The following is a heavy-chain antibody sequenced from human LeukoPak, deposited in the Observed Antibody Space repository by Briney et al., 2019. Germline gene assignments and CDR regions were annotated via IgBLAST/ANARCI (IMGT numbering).Heavy chain of an antibody. V-gene: IGHV3-48*01. CDR1: GFTFSSYS. J-gene: IGHJ4*02. Sequence: GGSLRLSCAASGFTFSSYSMNWVRQAPGKGLEWVSYISSSSTIYYADSVKGRFTISRDNAKNSLYLQMNSLRAEDTAVYYCAKESESYDSSGSTFHYWGQGTLVTVSS. D-gene: IGHD3-22*01. CDR3: AKESESYDSSGSTFHY. CDR2: ISSSSTI.